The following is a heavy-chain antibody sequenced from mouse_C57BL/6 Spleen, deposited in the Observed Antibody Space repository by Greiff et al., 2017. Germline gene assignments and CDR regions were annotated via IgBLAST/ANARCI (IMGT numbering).Heavy chain of an antibody. CDR1: GYSFTGYY. J-gene: IGHJ1*03. V-gene: IGHV1-42*01. CDR3: AKGGYYVYWYFDV. D-gene: IGHD2-3*01. Sequence: EVQLQQSGPELVKPGASVKISCKASGYSFTGYYMNWVKQSPEKSLEWIGEINPSTGGTTYNQKFKAKATLTVDKSSSTAYMQLKSLTSEDSAVYYCAKGGYYVYWYFDVWGTGTTVTVSS. CDR2: INPSTGGT.